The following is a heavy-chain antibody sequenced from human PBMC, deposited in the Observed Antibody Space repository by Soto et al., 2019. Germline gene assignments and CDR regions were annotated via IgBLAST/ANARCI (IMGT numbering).Heavy chain of an antibody. CDR1: GFTFSSYG. V-gene: IGHV3-33*01. Sequence: QVQLVESGGGVVQPGRSLRLSCAASGFTFSSYGMHWVRQAPGKGLEWVAVIWYDGSNKYYADSVKGRFTISRDNSKNTLYRQMNSLRAEDTAVYYCARDRAPFVSGYDPPLWGQGTMVTVSS. D-gene: IGHD5-12*01. CDR2: IWYDGSNK. CDR3: ARDRAPFVSGYDPPL. J-gene: IGHJ3*01.